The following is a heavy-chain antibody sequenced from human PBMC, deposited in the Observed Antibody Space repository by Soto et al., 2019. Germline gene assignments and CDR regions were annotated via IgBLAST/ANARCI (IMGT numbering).Heavy chain of an antibody. Sequence: GGSLRLSCAASGFTFSSYWIHWVRQAPGKGLVWVSRINSDGSSTSYADSVKGRFTISRDNAKNTLYLQMNSLRAEDTAIYYCARAQDTAMVYTFDYWGQGTLVTVSS. J-gene: IGHJ4*02. CDR2: INSDGSST. CDR3: ARAQDTAMVYTFDY. CDR1: GFTFSSYW. D-gene: IGHD5-18*01. V-gene: IGHV3-74*01.